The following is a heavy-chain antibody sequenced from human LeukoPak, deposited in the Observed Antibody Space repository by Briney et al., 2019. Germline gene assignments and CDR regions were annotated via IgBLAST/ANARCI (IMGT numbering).Heavy chain of an antibody. V-gene: IGHV3-7*01. D-gene: IGHD1-1*01. CDR1: GFTFSHFW. CDR3: ATSDAGSPSL. Sequence: GGSLRLSCAASGFTFSHFWMSWVRQAPGKGLEWVAYIKKTGSETYYVDSVKGRFTITRDNTRNSLFLQMYSLRAEDTAVYYCATSDAGSPSLWGQGTLVTVSS. J-gene: IGHJ4*02. CDR2: IKKTGSET.